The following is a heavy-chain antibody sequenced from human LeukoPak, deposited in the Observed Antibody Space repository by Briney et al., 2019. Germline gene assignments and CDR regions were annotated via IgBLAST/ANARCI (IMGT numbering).Heavy chain of an antibody. CDR3: ARGGTIFGVVKS. J-gene: IGHJ4*02. D-gene: IGHD3-3*01. Sequence: ASVKVSCKASGYTFTSYDINWVRQATGQGLEWMGWMNPNGGNTGYAQKFQGRVTMTRNTSISTAYMELSSLRSDDTAVYYCARGGTIFGVVKSWGQGTLVTVSS. CDR2: MNPNGGNT. CDR1: GYTFTSYD. V-gene: IGHV1-8*01.